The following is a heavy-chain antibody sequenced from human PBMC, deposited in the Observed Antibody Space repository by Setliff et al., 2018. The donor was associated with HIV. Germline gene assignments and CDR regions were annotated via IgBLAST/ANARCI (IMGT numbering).Heavy chain of an antibody. J-gene: IGHJ4*01. V-gene: IGHV3-74*01. D-gene: IGHD1-1*01. CDR2: ISGYETRT. CDR1: GFSFSSYW. CDR3: ARVFRGADDHTGPFDY. Sequence: PGGSLRLSCAGSGFSFSSYWMHWVRQAPGKGLVWVSRISGYETRTTYADSVKGRFTISRDNAKNTLYLQMNSLTVEDTAVYYCARVFRGADDHTGPFDYWG.